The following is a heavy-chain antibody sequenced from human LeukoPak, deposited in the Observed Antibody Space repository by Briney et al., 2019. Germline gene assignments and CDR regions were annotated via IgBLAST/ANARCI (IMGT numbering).Heavy chain of an antibody. CDR2: ISSSSSYI. V-gene: IGHV3-21*01. J-gene: IGHJ3*02. Sequence: GGSLRLSCAASGFTFSSYAMHWVRQAPGKGLEWVSSISSSSSYIYYADSVKGRFTISRDNAKNSLYLQMNSLRAEDTAVYYCARDTMYDILTDDAFDIWGQGTMVTVSS. CDR1: GFTFSSYA. D-gene: IGHD3-9*01. CDR3: ARDTMYDILTDDAFDI.